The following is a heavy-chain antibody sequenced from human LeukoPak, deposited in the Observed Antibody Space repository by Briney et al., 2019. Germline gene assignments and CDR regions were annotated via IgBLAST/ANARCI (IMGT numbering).Heavy chain of an antibody. CDR2: IIPIFGTA. D-gene: IGHD4-11*01. V-gene: IGHV1-69*01. Sequence: ASVKVSCKASGGTFSSHAISWVRQAPGQGLEWTGGIIPIFGTADYAQKFQGRVTITADESTSTAYMELSRLRSDDTAVYYCARLETVTTESDHWGQGTLVTVSS. CDR3: ARLETVTTESDH. CDR1: GGTFSSHA. J-gene: IGHJ4*02.